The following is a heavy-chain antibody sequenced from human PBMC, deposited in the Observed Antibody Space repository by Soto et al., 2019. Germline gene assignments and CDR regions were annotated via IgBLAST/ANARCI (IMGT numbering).Heavy chain of an antibody. J-gene: IGHJ1*01. D-gene: IGHD3-9*01. Sequence: PGGSLRLSCAASGFTFSSYWMSWVRQAPGKGLEWVANIKQDGSEKYYVDSVKGRFTISRDNSKNTLYLQMNSLRAEDTAVYYCAKGAPYYDIRTEYFQHWGQGTLVTVSS. CDR1: GFTFSSYW. V-gene: IGHV3-7*03. CDR2: IKQDGSEK. CDR3: AKGAPYYDIRTEYFQH.